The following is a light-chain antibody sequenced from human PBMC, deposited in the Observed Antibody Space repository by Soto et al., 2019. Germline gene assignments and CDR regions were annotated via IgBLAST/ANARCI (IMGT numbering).Light chain of an antibody. Sequence: TVLKQSPATLSLSAGERATLSCRASQSVSSYLAWYQQKPGQAPRLLIYDASNRATGIPARFSGSGSGTDFTLTISSLEPEDFAVYSCQQHNTWPITFGQGTRLEIK. CDR3: QQHNTWPIT. CDR1: QSVSSY. V-gene: IGKV3-11*01. J-gene: IGKJ5*01. CDR2: DAS.